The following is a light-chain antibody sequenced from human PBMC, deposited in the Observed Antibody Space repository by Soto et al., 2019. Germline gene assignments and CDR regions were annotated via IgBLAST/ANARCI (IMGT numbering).Light chain of an antibody. CDR1: QSINRY. V-gene: IGKV1-39*01. Sequence: DIQMTQSPSSLPASVGDRVTITCRASQSINRYLNWYQQKPGTAPKLLISGASSLQSGVPSRFSGSGSGTDFTLTISSLQPEDFATYYCQQGYSTLTVGGGTKVDIK. J-gene: IGKJ4*01. CDR3: QQGYSTLT. CDR2: GAS.